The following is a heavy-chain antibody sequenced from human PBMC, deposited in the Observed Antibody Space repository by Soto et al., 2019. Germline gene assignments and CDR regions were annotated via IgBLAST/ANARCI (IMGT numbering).Heavy chain of an antibody. V-gene: IGHV4-39*01. CDR2: IYNSGST. Sequence: PSETLSLTCTVSGGSISSSSYYWGWIRQPPGKGLEWIGSIYNSGSTYYNPSLKSRVTISVDTSKNQFSLKLSSVTAADTAVYYCARLRMDYYDSSGYPENWGQGTLVTVS. CDR3: ARLRMDYYDSSGYPEN. CDR1: GGSISSSSYY. D-gene: IGHD3-22*01. J-gene: IGHJ4*02.